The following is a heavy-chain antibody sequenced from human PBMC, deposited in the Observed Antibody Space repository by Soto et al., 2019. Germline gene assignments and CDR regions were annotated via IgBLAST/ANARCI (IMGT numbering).Heavy chain of an antibody. CDR3: ARGRYCSGSTCKPYYYGMDV. CDR1: GGTFNNYA. CDR2: IIPIFVTP. J-gene: IGHJ6*02. Sequence: QVQLVQSGAEVKKPGSSVKVSCKASGGTFNNYAISWVRQAPGQGPEWMGGIIPIFVTPIYAQKFQGNVTIPADESTTTAYMELNSLQSEDTAVYYCARGRYCSGSTCKPYYYGMDVWGQGTTVTVSS. D-gene: IGHD2-15*01. V-gene: IGHV1-69*12.